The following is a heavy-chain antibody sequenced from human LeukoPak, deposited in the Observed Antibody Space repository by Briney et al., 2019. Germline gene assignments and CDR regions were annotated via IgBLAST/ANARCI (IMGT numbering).Heavy chain of an antibody. CDR3: AKDLSKGLLYRRGMYYFDY. V-gene: IGHV3-30*02. CDR1: GFTFSSYG. J-gene: IGHJ4*02. Sequence: GGSLRLSCAASGFTFSSYGMHWVRQAPGKGLEWVAFIRYDGSNKYYADSVKGRFTISRDNSKNTLYLQMNSLRAEDTAVYYCAKDLSKGLLYRRGMYYFDYWGQGTLVTVSS. D-gene: IGHD3-3*01. CDR2: IRYDGSNK.